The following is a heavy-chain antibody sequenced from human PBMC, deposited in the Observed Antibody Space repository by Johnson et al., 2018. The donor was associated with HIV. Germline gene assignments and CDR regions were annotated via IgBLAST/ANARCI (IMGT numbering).Heavy chain of an antibody. D-gene: IGHD2-15*01. J-gene: IGHJ3*02. Sequence: VQLVESGGGLVQPGGSLRLSCAASGFTFSSYWMPWVRQAPGKGLVLVPRITSDRSSRSYADSVKGRSTISRDNAKNTLYLQMYSLSDEDTAVYYCARAWSLGAFDIWGQGTMVTVSS. V-gene: IGHV3-74*01. CDR3: ARAWSLGAFDI. CDR1: GFTFSSYW. CDR2: ITSDRSSR.